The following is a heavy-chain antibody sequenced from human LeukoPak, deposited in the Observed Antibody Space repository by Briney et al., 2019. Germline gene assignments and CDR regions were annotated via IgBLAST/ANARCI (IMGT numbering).Heavy chain of an antibody. J-gene: IGHJ3*02. Sequence: GGSLRLSCTASGFTFSNYWLSWVRQIPGKGLEWVSSISSSSSYIYYADSVKGRFTISRDNAQNSLYLQMNSLRAEDTAVYYCARGRLELRTGWPAFDIWGQGTMVTVSS. V-gene: IGHV3-21*01. CDR2: ISSSSSYI. CDR1: GFTFSNYW. D-gene: IGHD1-7*01. CDR3: ARGRLELRTGWPAFDI.